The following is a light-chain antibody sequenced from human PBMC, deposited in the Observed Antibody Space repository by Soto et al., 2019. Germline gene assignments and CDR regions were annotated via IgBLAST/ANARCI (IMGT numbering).Light chain of an antibody. Sequence: QSVLTQPASVSGSPGESITISCTGTSSDVGGYNSVSWYQHHPGKAPKLILYDVFDRPSGVSYRFSGSKSGNTASLTISGLQAADEADYFCSSFTSSMTNVFGSGTKVTVL. V-gene: IGLV2-14*03. CDR2: DVF. CDR3: SSFTSSMTNV. CDR1: SSDVGGYNS. J-gene: IGLJ1*01.